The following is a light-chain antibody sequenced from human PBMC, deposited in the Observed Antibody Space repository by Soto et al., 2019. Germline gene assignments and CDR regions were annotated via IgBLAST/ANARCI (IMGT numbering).Light chain of an antibody. Sequence: DIVMTQTPLSSPVTLGQPASISCRSSQSLVHSDGTTYLYWLQQRPGQPPRLLIYKVSHRFAGVPDRFSGSGAGTDFTLKISRVEAEDVAIYYCMHATQFPTLGQGTRLEI. V-gene: IGKV2-24*01. CDR1: QSLVHSDGTTY. CDR3: MHATQFPT. J-gene: IGKJ5*01. CDR2: KVS.